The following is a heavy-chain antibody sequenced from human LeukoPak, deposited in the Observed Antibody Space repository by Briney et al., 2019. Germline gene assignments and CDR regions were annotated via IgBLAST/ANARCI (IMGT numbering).Heavy chain of an antibody. J-gene: IGHJ4*02. CDR1: GFTFNSYV. CDR2: ISNNGGYT. D-gene: IGHD2-15*01. CDR3: AKQLGYCSDGSCYFPY. V-gene: IGHV3-23*01. Sequence: GGSLRLSCAASGFTFNSYVMSWVRQAPGKGLEWVSAISNNGGYTYYADSVQGRFTISRDNSKSTLCLQMNSLRAEDTAVYYCAKQLGYCSDGSCYFPYWGQGTLVTVSS.